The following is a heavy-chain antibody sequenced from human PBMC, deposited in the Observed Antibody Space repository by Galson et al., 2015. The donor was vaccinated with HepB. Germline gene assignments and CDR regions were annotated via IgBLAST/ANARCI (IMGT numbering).Heavy chain of an antibody. Sequence: SLRLSCAASGFTFSSFGMHWVRQAPGKGLEWVAIISYDGSNKYYADSVKGRFTISRDNSKNTLYLQMNSLRAEDTAVYYCAKDEDDCSSTCCYYYYYYMDVWGKGTTVTVSS. CDR2: ISYDGSNK. J-gene: IGHJ6*03. CDR3: AKDEDDCSSTCCYYYYYYMDV. D-gene: IGHD2-2*01. V-gene: IGHV3-30*18. CDR1: GFTFSSFG.